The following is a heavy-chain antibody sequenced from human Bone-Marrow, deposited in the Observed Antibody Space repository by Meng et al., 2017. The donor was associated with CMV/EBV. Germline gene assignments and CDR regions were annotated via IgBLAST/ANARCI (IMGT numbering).Heavy chain of an antibody. J-gene: IGHJ6*02. V-gene: IGHV3-30-3*01. CDR3: ARYVAAAAPYYYYGMDV. D-gene: IGHD6-13*01. CDR1: GFTFSSYA. Sequence: GESLKISCAASGFTFSSYAMHWVRQAPGKGLEWVAVISYAGSNKYYADSVKGRFTISRDNSKNTLYLQMNSLRAEDTAVYYCARYVAAAAPYYYYGMDVWGQGTTVTVSS. CDR2: ISYAGSNK.